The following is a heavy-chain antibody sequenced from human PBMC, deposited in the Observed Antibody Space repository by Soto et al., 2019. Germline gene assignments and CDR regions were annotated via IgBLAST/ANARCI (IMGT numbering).Heavy chain of an antibody. J-gene: IGHJ4*02. CDR3: ATDVESDYGSGSYDLDY. Sequence: ASVKVSCKVSGYTLTELAMHWVRQAPGKGLEWMGGFDPEDGETIYAQKVQGRVTMTEDTSTDTAYMELSSLRSEDTAVYYCATDVESDYGSGSYDLDYWGQGTLVTVSS. CDR2: FDPEDGET. CDR1: GYTLTELA. D-gene: IGHD3-10*01. V-gene: IGHV1-24*01.